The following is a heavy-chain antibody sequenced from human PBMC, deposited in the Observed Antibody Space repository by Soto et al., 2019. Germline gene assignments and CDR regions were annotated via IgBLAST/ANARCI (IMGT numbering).Heavy chain of an antibody. V-gene: IGHV3-15*01. Sequence: GGSLRLSCAASGFTFSNAWMSWVRQAPGKGLEWVGRIKSKTDGGTTDYAAPVKGRFTISRDDSKNTLYLQMNSLKTEDTALYYCSSYLREWWEKTNRYYYYYMDVWGKGTTGTVSS. CDR1: GFTFSNAW. D-gene: IGHD2-15*01. J-gene: IGHJ6*03. CDR2: IKSKTDGGTT. CDR3: SSYLREWWEKTNRYYYYYMDV.